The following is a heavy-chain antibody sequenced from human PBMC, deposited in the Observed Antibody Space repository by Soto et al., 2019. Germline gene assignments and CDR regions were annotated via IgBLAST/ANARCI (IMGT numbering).Heavy chain of an antibody. J-gene: IGHJ4*02. CDR1: GYTFTSYG. CDR2: ISAYNGNT. Sequence: GASVKVSCKASGYTFTSYGISWVRQAPGQGLEWMGWISAYNGNTNYAQKLQGRVTMTTDTSTSTAYMELRSLRSDDTAVYYCARGLGPYDSSGHGLYWGQGTLVTVSS. V-gene: IGHV1-18*01. CDR3: ARGLGPYDSSGHGLY. D-gene: IGHD3-22*01.